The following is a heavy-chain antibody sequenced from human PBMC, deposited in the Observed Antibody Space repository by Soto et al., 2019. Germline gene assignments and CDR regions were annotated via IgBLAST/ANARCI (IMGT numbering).Heavy chain of an antibody. CDR3: ARDGNFALRGYSFGFDF. CDR1: GYRFTTHY. V-gene: IGHV1-2*06. J-gene: IGHJ4*02. Sequence: VQLVQSGAEVKKPGASVRVSCEASGYRFTTHYIHWVRQAPGQGLEWMGRMNVDTGGTTYAHKFQGRGTMTRDTSIRPASLEVSSVKSDDTAMYYCARDGNFALRGYSFGFDFWGQGTLVTVSS. CDR2: MNVDTGGT. D-gene: IGHD5-18*01.